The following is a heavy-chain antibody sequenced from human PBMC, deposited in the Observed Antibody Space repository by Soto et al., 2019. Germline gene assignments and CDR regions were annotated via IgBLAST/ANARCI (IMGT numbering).Heavy chain of an antibody. Sequence: EVQLVESGGGLVKPGGSLRLSCAASGFTFSSYSMNWVRQAPGKGLEWVSSISSSSSYIYYADSVKGRFTISRDNAKNSLYLQMNILRAEDTVVYYCASHLQYGYDYCGQGTLVTVSS. CDR1: GFTFSSYS. CDR3: ASHLQYGYDY. D-gene: IGHD4-4*01. CDR2: ISSSSSYI. V-gene: IGHV3-21*01. J-gene: IGHJ4*02.